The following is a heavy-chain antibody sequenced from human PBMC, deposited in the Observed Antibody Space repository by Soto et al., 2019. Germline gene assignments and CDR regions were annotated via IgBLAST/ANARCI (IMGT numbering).Heavy chain of an antibody. V-gene: IGHV3-53*02. D-gene: IGHD3-10*01. CDR1: GFSVSRNY. CDR3: ARVPGRL. CDR2: VYSGGDT. J-gene: IGHJ4*02. Sequence: QLVETGGGLIQPGTSLTLSCAASGFSVSRNYMTWVRQAPGKGLEWVSFVYSGGDTFYADSVKGQFILSRDDSQNTMYLQMNNLRAEDTAVYYCARVPGRLWGRGTLVTVAS.